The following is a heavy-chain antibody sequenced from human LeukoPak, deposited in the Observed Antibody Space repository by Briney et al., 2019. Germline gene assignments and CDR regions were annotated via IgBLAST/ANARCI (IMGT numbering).Heavy chain of an antibody. J-gene: IGHJ6*02. D-gene: IGHD3-10*01. V-gene: IGHV3-66*01. CDR3: ARDLPLMVRGVIITYYYGMDV. CDR1: GFTVSSNY. Sequence: PRGSLRLSCAASGFTVSSNYMSWVRQAPGKGLEWVSVIYSGGSTYYADSVKGRFTISRDNSKNTLYLQMNSLRAEDTAVYYCARDLPLMVRGVIITYYYGMDVWGQGTTVTVSS. CDR2: IYSGGST.